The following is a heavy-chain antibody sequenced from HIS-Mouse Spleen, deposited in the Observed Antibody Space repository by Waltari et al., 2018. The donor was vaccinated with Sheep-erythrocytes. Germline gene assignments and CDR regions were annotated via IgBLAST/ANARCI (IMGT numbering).Heavy chain of an antibody. D-gene: IGHD4-17*01. V-gene: IGHV3-53*01. Sequence: EVQLVESGGGLIQPGGSLRLSCAASGFTASSNYMSWVRQAPGKGLEWVSVIYSGSSTYYADSVKGRFTISRDNSKNTLYLQMNSLRAEDTAVYYCARGHPDYGDYDAFDIWGQGTMVTVSS. CDR1: GFTASSNY. J-gene: IGHJ3*02. CDR2: IYSGSST. CDR3: ARGHPDYGDYDAFDI.